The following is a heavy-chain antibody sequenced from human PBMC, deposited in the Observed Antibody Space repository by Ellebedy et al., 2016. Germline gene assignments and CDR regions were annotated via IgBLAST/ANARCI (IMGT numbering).Heavy chain of an antibody. J-gene: IGHJ4*02. CDR1: GFTFNDYA. CDR3: ARETRGYAGIFDY. Sequence: GGSLRLXXEASGFTFNDYAMHWVRQAPGKGLEWVAFVSYDGSKTSFTDSVKGRFTISRDNSKNTLDLQMNSLRAEDTALYYCARETRGYAGIFDYWGQGTLVTASS. CDR2: VSYDGSKT. D-gene: IGHD2-15*01. V-gene: IGHV3-30-3*01.